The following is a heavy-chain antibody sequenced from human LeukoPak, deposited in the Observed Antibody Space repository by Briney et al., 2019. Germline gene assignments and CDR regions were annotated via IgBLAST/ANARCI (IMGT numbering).Heavy chain of an antibody. Sequence: EASLESSCKPLGYTFASFDCNGLRQATGQGLEWMGWLNAKIGNTGYAQKFQGNHTIPRHSSMSTAYMELRSLKSEVTAVYYRARLNQRPIPRRGVGTRVGSYNRRFHLGLWGQ. J-gene: IGHJ1*01. CDR1: GYTFASFD. CDR2: LNAKIGNT. V-gene: IGHV1-8*01. CDR3: ARLNQRPIPRRGVGTRVGSYNRRFHLGL. D-gene: IGHD3-10*01.